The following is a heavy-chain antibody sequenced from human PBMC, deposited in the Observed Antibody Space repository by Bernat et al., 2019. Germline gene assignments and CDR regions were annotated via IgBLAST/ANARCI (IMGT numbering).Heavy chain of an antibody. V-gene: IGHV3-30*18. CDR2: ISYDGSNK. CDR3: EKGCLLEWLLYHCDAFDI. Sequence: QVQLVESGGGVVQPGRSLRLSCAASGFTFSSYGMHWVRQAPGKGLEWVAVISYDGSNKYYADSVKGRFTISRDNSKNTLYLQMNSLRAEDTAVYYCEKGCLLEWLLYHCDAFDIWGQGTMVTVSS. CDR1: GFTFSSYG. D-gene: IGHD3-3*01. J-gene: IGHJ3*02.